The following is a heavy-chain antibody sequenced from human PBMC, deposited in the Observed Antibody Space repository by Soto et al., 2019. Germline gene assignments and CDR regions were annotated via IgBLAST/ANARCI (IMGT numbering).Heavy chain of an antibody. V-gene: IGHV1-18*01. D-gene: IGHD5-18*01. J-gene: IGHJ6*02. CDR3: ARDTGYSYGPTAGYYYYGMDV. CDR2: ISAYSGNT. CDR1: GYTFTSYG. Sequence: ASVKVSCKASGYTFTSYGISWVRQAPGQGLEWMGWISAYSGNTNYAQKLQGRVTMTTDTSTSTAYMELRSLRSDDTAVYYCARDTGYSYGPTAGYYYYGMDVWGQGTTVTVSS.